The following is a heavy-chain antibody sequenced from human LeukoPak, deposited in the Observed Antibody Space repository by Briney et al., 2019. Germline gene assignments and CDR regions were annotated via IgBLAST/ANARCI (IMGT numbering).Heavy chain of an antibody. D-gene: IGHD3-10*02. Sequence: ASVKVSCKASGHTFTSYDINWVRQATGQGLEWMGWMNPSSGNTGYAQKFQGRVSMTRDTSISTAYMELSSLRSEDTAVYYCARGPVEAVFGVSTEDWGQGTTVTVSS. V-gene: IGHV1-8*01. CDR1: GHTFTSYD. J-gene: IGHJ6*02. CDR3: ARGPVEAVFGVSTED. CDR2: MNPSSGNT.